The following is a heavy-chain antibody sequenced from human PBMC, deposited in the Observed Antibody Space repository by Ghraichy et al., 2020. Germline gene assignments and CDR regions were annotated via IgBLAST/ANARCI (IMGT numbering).Heavy chain of an antibody. CDR1: GGSISSYY. CDR3: ARHADTTGWLHS. Sequence: SETLSLTCTVSGGSISSYYWSWIRQPPGKGLEWIGYISFSGSTNYNPSLKSRVTISVDTSKNQFSLNLSSVTAADTAVYHCARHADTTGWLHSWGQGTLVTVSS. V-gene: IGHV4-59*08. CDR2: ISFSGST. J-gene: IGHJ4*02. D-gene: IGHD5-24*01.